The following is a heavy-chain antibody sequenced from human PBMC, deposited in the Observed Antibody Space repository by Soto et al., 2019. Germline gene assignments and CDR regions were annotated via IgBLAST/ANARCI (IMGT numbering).Heavy chain of an antibody. CDR1: GFTFSSYW. J-gene: IGHJ4*02. D-gene: IGHD6-19*01. CDR3: ASIPGYSRGWYPFDY. Sequence: GGSLRLSCAASGFTFSSYWMHWVRQAPGKGLVWVSRINSDGSSTSYADSVKGRFTISRDNAKNTLYLQMNSLRAEDTAVYYCASIPGYSRGWYPFDYWGQGTLVTVAS. V-gene: IGHV3-74*01. CDR2: INSDGSST.